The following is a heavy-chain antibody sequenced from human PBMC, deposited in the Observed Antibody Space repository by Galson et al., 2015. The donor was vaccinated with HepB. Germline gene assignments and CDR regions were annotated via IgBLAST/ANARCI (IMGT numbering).Heavy chain of an antibody. J-gene: IGHJ4*02. V-gene: IGHV1-2*02. CDR1: GYTFTGYY. CDR3: ATLGYCSSTSCYTGPGDY. D-gene: IGHD2-2*02. CDR2: INPNSGGT. Sequence: SCKASGYTFTGYYMHWVRQAPGQGLEWMGWINPNSGGTNYAQKFQGRVTMTRDTSISTAYMELSRLRSDDTAVYYCATLGYCSSTSCYTGPGDYWGQGTLVTVSS.